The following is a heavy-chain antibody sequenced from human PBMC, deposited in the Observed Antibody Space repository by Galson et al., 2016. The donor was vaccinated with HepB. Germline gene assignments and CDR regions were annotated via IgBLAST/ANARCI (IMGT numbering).Heavy chain of an antibody. J-gene: IGHJ4*02. CDR1: GDYITSYY. D-gene: IGHD2-2*01. CDR2: IYCRGST. Sequence: EPLSLTCTVSGDYITSYYWSWIRQPPGKGLEWIGYIYCRGSTNYNPSLKSRVTISVDTSKNQFSLKLSSVTAADTAVYYCARRTSSWYYFDYWGQGTLVTVSA. CDR3: ARRTSSWYYFDY. V-gene: IGHV4-59*08.